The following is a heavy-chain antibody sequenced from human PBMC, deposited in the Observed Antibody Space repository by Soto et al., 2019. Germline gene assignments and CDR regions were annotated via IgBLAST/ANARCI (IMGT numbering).Heavy chain of an antibody. V-gene: IGHV3-74*01. D-gene: IGHD3-10*01. J-gene: IGHJ5*02. Sequence: EVQLVESGGGLVQPGGSLRLSCAASGFTFTTYWMHWVRQAPEKGLMWVARIKGDASMTSYADSVKGRFTISRDNAKNTLYLQMNSLRVDEDTAVYYCVRAGPLSYWFDPWGHGTLVTVSS. CDR3: VRAGPLSYWFDP. CDR2: IKGDASMT. CDR1: GFTFTTYW.